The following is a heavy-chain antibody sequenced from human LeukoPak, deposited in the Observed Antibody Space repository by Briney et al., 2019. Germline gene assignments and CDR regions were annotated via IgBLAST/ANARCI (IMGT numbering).Heavy chain of an antibody. D-gene: IGHD2-2*01. V-gene: IGHV4-39*01. CDR1: GGSISSSSYY. Sequence: SETLSLTCTVSGGSISSSSYYWGWIRQPPGKGLEWIGSIYYSGSTYYNPSLKSRVTISVDTSKNQFSLKLSSVTAADTAVYYCARLVVVVPAAKRAFDIWGQGTMVTVSS. CDR3: ARLVVVVPAAKRAFDI. J-gene: IGHJ3*02. CDR2: IYYSGST.